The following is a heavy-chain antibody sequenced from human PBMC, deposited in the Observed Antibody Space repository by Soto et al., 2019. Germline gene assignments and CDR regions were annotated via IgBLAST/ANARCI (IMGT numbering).Heavy chain of an antibody. Sequence: SVKVSCKASGYTFTSYGNIWVRPAPGQGLEWMGGVMPVFGTPNYAQKFQGRVTITSDESTSTAYMELSSLRSADTAVYFCSGRRSYGYGSSFDYWGQGTPVTVSS. CDR2: VMPVFGTP. D-gene: IGHD5-18*01. V-gene: IGHV1-69*13. J-gene: IGHJ4*02. CDR3: SGRRSYGYGSSFDY. CDR1: GYTFTSYG.